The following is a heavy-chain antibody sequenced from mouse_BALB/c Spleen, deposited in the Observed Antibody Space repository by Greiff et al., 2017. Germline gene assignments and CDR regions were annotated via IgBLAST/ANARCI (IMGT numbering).Heavy chain of an antibody. CDR2: ILPGSGST. CDR3: AKRAFTAYFDV. D-gene: IGHD1-2*01. V-gene: IGHV1-9*01. Sequence: QVQLQQSGAELMKPGASVKISCKATGYTFSSYWIEWVKQRPGHGLEWIGEILPGSGSTNYNEKFKGKATFTADTSSNTAYMQLSSLTSEDSAVYYCAKRAFTAYFDVWGAGTTVTVSS. CDR1: GYTFSSYW. J-gene: IGHJ1*01.